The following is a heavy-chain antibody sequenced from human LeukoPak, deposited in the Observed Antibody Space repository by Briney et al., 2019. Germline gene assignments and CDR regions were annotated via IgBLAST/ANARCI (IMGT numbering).Heavy chain of an antibody. CDR1: GFTFSSYG. D-gene: IGHD3-10*02. CDR2: ISYDGSNK. J-gene: IGHJ6*04. CDR3: AELGITMIGGV. Sequence: SGGSLRLSCAVSGFTFSSYGMHWVRQAPGKGLEWVAVISYDGSNKYYADSVKGRFTISRDNSKNTLYLQMNSLRAEDTAVYYCAELGITMIGGVWGKGTTVTISS. V-gene: IGHV3-30*18.